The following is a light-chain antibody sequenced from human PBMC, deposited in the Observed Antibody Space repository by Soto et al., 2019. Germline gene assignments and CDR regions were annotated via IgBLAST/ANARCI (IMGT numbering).Light chain of an antibody. V-gene: IGKV4-1*01. J-gene: IGKJ2*01. CDR3: QQYNSPPYT. CDR2: WAS. CDR1: QSILYSSNNKNQ. Sequence: DIVMTQSPDSLSVSLGERATINCRSSQSILYSSNNKNQLAWYQQKPGQTPRLLIYWASTRESGVPYRFSGSESGTDFTLTISSLQAEDVAVYYCQQYNSPPYTFGQGTKLEI.